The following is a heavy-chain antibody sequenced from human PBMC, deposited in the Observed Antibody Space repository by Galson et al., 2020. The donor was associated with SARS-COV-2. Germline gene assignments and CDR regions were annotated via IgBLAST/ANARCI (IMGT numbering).Heavy chain of an antibody. CDR3: VKGIFSSSWYYFDY. J-gene: IGHJ4*02. V-gene: IGHV3-30*18. Sequence: GGSLTLSCAASGFIFSTYGMHWVRQPQGKGLEWVAVILSDGTTKYYADSVKGRFTISRDNSKKTLYLQMNSLRAEDTAVYYCVKGIFSSSWYYFDYWGQGTLVTVAS. D-gene: IGHD6-13*01. CDR1: GFIFSTYG. CDR2: ILSDGTTK.